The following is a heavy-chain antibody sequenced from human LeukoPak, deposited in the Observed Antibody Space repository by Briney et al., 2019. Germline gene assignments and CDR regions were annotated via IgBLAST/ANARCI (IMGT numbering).Heavy chain of an antibody. D-gene: IGHD3-9*01. J-gene: IGHJ5*02. Sequence: ASVKVSCKASGYTFTGYYMHWVRQAPGQGLEWMGWINPNSGGTNYAQKFQGRVTMTRDTSTSTAYMELSRLRSDDTAVYYCARGPDILTGTDFDTWGQGTLVTVSS. CDR2: INPNSGGT. V-gene: IGHV1-2*02. CDR3: ARGPDILTGTDFDT. CDR1: GYTFTGYY.